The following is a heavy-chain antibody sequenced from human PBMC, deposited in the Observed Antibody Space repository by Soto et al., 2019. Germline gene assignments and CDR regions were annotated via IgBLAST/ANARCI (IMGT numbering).Heavy chain of an antibody. J-gene: IGHJ5*02. CDR3: AGSPAYGDYANLDT. D-gene: IGHD4-17*01. CDR1: GDSVIKYY. Sequence: SETLSLTCTVSGDSVIKYYWNWIRQPAGKGLEWIGRIYTTRSPNYNPSLKSRVTMSVDTSKNQFSLKLNLSSVTAADTAVYYCAGSPAYGDYANLDTWGQGTLVTVSS. V-gene: IGHV4-4*07. CDR2: IYTTRSP.